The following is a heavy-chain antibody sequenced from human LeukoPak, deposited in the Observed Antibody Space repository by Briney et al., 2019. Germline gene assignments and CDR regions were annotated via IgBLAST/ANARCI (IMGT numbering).Heavy chain of an antibody. D-gene: IGHD3-22*01. CDR3: ARDKSWYYYDSSAPGVFDY. J-gene: IGHJ4*02. CDR1: GGSISSYY. V-gene: IGHV4-59*01. Sequence: SETLSLTCTVSGGSISSYYWSWIRQPPGKGLEWIGYIYYSGSTNYNPSLKSRVTISVDTSKNQFSLKLSSVTAADTAVYHCARDKSWYYYDSSAPGVFDYWGQGTLVTVSS. CDR2: IYYSGST.